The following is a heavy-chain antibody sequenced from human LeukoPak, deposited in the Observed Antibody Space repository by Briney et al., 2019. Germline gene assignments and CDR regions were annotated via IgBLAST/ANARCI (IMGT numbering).Heavy chain of an antibody. J-gene: IGHJ4*02. CDR3: TRGSVVAVNFDY. V-gene: IGHV4-59*01. CDR2: ISYSGST. D-gene: IGHD2-15*01. CDR1: GASISSYY. Sequence: SETLSLTCTVSGASISSYYWSWIRQPPGKGLEWIGYISYSGSTNYIPSLKSRVTISVDTSKKQFSLKLSSVTAADTAVYYCTRGSVVAVNFDYWGQGTLVTVSS.